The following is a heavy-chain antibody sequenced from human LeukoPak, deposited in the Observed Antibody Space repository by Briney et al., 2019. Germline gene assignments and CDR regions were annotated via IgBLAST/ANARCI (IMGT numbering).Heavy chain of an antibody. CDR1: GYTFTSYG. V-gene: IGHV1-18*01. J-gene: IGHJ3*02. CDR2: ISAYNGNT. Sequence: ASVKVSCKASGYTFTSYGISWVRQAPGQGLEWMGWISAYNGNTNYAQKLQGRVTMTTDTSTSTAYMELRSLRSDDTAVYYCARGALLWFGEFQAFDIWGKGTMVTVSS. CDR3: ARGALLWFGEFQAFDI. D-gene: IGHD3-10*01.